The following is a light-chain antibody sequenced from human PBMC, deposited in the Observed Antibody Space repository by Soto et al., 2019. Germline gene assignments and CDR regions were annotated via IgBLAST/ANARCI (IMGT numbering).Light chain of an antibody. CDR2: RAS. J-gene: IGLJ2*01. CDR3: AAWDDTLNGLV. CDR1: SSNIGSNY. V-gene: IGLV1-47*01. Sequence: QSVLTQPPSASGTPGQRVTISCSGSSSNIGSNYVYWYQQVPGTAPRLLMYRASQRPSGGPDRFSGSKSGTSASLAISGLGSEDEADYYCAAWDDTLNGLVFGGGTKLTVL.